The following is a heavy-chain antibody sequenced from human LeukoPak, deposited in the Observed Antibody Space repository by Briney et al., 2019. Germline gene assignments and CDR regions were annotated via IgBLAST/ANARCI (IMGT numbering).Heavy chain of an antibody. CDR3: ARELASGSGPLDI. Sequence: ASVKVSCKASGYTFTSYDINWVRQATGQGLEWMGWMNPNSGNTGYAQKFQGRVTMTRDMYTSTVYMELSSLRSEDTAVYYCARELASGSGPLDIWGQGTMVTVSS. J-gene: IGHJ3*02. CDR2: MNPNSGNT. CDR1: GYTFTSYD. D-gene: IGHD3-10*01. V-gene: IGHV1-8*02.